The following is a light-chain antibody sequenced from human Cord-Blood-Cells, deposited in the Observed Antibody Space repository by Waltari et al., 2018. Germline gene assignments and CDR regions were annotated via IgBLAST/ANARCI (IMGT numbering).Light chain of an antibody. CDR3: CSYAGWV. CDR1: SSEVGRYNL. V-gene: IGLV2-23*01. Sequence: QSALTQPASVSGSPGQSITISCTGTSSEVGRYNLVSWYQQHSGKAPRLMIYEGSKRPSGVSHRFSGSTSGTKSSLTISARQAEDEADYYCCSYAGWVFGGGTKLTVL. CDR2: EGS. J-gene: IGLJ3*02.